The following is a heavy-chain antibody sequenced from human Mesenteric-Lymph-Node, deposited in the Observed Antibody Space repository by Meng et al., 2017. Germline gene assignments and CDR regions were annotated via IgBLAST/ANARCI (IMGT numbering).Heavy chain of an antibody. CDR2: ISYDGSNK. D-gene: IGHD3-22*01. CDR1: GFTFSSYA. J-gene: IGHJ4*02. Sequence: GESLKISCAASGFTFSSYAMHWVRQAPGKGLEWVAVISYDGSNKYYADSVKGRFTISRDNSKNTLYLQTNSLRAEDTAVYYCARGSDYYDSSGYYLGGHYFDYWGQGTLVTVSS. V-gene: IGHV3-30*01. CDR3: ARGSDYYDSSGYYLGGHYFDY.